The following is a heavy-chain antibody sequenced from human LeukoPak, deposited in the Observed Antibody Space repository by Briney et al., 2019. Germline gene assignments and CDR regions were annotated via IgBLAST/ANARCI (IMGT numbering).Heavy chain of an antibody. V-gene: IGHV1-2*06. CDR2: INPNSGGT. CDR1: GYTFTSYG. J-gene: IGHJ2*01. CDR3: ARDLIRL. Sequence: ASVKVSCKASGYTFTSYGISWVRQAPGQGLEWMGRINPNSGGTNYAQKFQGRVTMTRDTSISTAYMELSRLRSDDTAVYYCARDLIRLWGRGTLVTVSS.